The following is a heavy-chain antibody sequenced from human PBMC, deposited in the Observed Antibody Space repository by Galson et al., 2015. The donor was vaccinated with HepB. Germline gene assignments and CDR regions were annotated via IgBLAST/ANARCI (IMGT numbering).Heavy chain of an antibody. CDR3: ARGYRGVYYYYYMDV. CDR2: IYHSGST. Sequence: ETLSLTCAVSGGSISSSNWWSWVRQPPGKGLEWIGEIYHSGSTNYNPSLKSRVTISVDKSKNQFSLKLSSVTAADTAVYYCARGYRGVYYYYYMDVWGKGTTVTVSS. CDR1: GGSISSSNW. J-gene: IGHJ6*03. V-gene: IGHV4-4*02. D-gene: IGHD4-11*01.